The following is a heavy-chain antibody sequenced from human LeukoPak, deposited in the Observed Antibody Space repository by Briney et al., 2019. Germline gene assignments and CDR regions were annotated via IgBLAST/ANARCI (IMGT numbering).Heavy chain of an antibody. Sequence: GGSLRLSCAASGFTFSSYGMHWVRQAPGKGLEWVAFIRYDGSNKYYADSVKGRFTISRDNSKNTLYLQMNSLRAEDTAVYYCASTTGIAVAGTLDYWGQGTLVTVSS. CDR2: IRYDGSNK. D-gene: IGHD6-19*01. V-gene: IGHV3-30*02. CDR1: GFTFSSYG. J-gene: IGHJ4*02. CDR3: ASTTGIAVAGTLDY.